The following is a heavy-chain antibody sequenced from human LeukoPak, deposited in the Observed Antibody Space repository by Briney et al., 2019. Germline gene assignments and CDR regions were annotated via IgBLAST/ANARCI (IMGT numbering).Heavy chain of an antibody. CDR2: IRSKAYGGTT. Sequence: GGSLRLSCTASGFTFGDYAMSWVRQAPGKGLGWVGFIRSKAYGGTTEYAASVKGRFTISRDDSKSIAYLQMNSLKTEDTAVYYCTREGGWYGVDYWGQGTLVTVSS. D-gene: IGHD6-19*01. CDR1: GFTFGDYA. J-gene: IGHJ4*02. V-gene: IGHV3-49*04. CDR3: TREGGWYGVDY.